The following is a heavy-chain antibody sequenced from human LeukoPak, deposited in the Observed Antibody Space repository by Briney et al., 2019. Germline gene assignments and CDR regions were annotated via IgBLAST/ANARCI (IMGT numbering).Heavy chain of an antibody. D-gene: IGHD4-17*01. J-gene: IGHJ4*02. CDR1: GFTFDDYT. CDR2: ITWNSAYI. Sequence: PGGSLRLSCGASGFTFDDYTLHWLRQSPGKGLEWVSTITWNSAYIDYAESVRGRFTISRDNAKNSLYLQMTGLRAEDTALYYCAKEYRRVTIGPYYFHHWGQGTLVTVAS. CDR3: AKEYRRVTIGPYYFHH. V-gene: IGHV3-9*01.